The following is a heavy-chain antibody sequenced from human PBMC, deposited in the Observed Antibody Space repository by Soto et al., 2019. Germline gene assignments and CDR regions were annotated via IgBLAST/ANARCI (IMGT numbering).Heavy chain of an antibody. CDR1: GGSFSGYY. J-gene: IGHJ3*02. Sequence: QVQLQQWGAGLLTPSETLSLTCAVYGGSFSGYYWSWIRQPPGKGLEWIGEINHSGSTNFNPSLKGGVHTSGDTSKNQFSLKLSSVTAADTAVYYCASFGLLNAFDIWGQGTMVTVSS. CDR2: INHSGST. D-gene: IGHD1-26*01. V-gene: IGHV4-34*01. CDR3: ASFGLLNAFDI.